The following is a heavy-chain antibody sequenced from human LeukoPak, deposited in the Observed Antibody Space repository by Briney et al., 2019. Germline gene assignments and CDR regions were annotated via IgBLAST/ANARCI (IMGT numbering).Heavy chain of an antibody. V-gene: IGHV3-30*02. D-gene: IGHD3-22*01. Sequence: GGSLRLSCAASGFTFSSYGMHWVRQAPGKGLEWVAFIRYDGSNKKYSDSVKGRFTVSRDNSRNTLYLQMNSLRAEDTALYYCANWYYYENGAYWCWGQGTLVTVSS. J-gene: IGHJ4*02. CDR1: GFTFSSYG. CDR3: ANWYYYENGAYWC. CDR2: IRYDGSNK.